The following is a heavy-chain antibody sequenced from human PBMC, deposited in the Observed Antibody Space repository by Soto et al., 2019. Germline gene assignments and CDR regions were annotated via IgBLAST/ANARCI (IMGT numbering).Heavy chain of an antibody. CDR2: INHSGTV. CDR1: GGAFNGYY. D-gene: IGHD3-10*01. CDR3: ARAGAALVRGSIGGFDY. Sequence: QVHLQQWGAGLLKPSETLSLTCAVNGGAFNGYYWTWIRQSPGKGLQWIGEINHSGTVDYNPSLKRPVPFSNDTAKKQFSLTLTSVTAADTAVYSCARAGAALVRGSIGGFDYWGQGTLVTVSS. J-gene: IGHJ4*02. V-gene: IGHV4-34*01.